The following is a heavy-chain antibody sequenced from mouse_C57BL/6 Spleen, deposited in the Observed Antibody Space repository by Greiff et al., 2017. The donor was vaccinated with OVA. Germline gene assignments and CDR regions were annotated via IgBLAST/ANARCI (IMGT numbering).Heavy chain of an antibody. CDR1: GYTFTNYW. D-gene: IGHD1-1*01. V-gene: IGHV1-63*01. CDR2: IYPGGGYT. CDR3: ASKGGGSSYEGYFDV. Sequence: QVQLQQSGAELVRPGTSVKMSCKASGYTFTNYWIGWAKQRPGHGLEWIGDIYPGGGYTNYNEKFKGKATLTEDKSSSTAYMQFSSLTSEDSAIYYCASKGGGSSYEGYFDVWGTGTTVTVSS. J-gene: IGHJ1*03.